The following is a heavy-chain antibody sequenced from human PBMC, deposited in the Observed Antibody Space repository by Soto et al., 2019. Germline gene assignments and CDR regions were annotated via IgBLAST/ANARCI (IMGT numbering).Heavy chain of an antibody. CDR3: ARVSNTDLYYYYYGMDV. CDR2: ISAYNGNT. CDR1: GYTFTSYG. D-gene: IGHD4-17*01. V-gene: IGHV1-18*01. J-gene: IGHJ6*02. Sequence: QVQLVQSGAEVKKPGASVKVSCKASGYTFTSYGISWVRQAPGQGLEWMGWISAYNGNTNYAQKLQGRVTMTTDTSTSPAYMELRSLRSDDTAVYYCARVSNTDLYYYYYGMDVWGQGTTVTVSS.